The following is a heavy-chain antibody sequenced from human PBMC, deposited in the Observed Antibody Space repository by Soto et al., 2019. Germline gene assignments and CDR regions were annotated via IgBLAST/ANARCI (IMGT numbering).Heavy chain of an antibody. CDR1: GYTLTELS. V-gene: IGHV1-24*01. D-gene: IGHD3-22*01. J-gene: IGHJ4*02. Sequence: ASVKVSCTVSGYTLTELSMHWVRQAPGKGLEWMGGFDPEDGETIYAQKFQGRVTMTEDTSTDTAYMELSSLRSEDTAVYYCATDLRKTDYYDSSGPYYFDYWGQGTLVTVSS. CDR2: FDPEDGET. CDR3: ATDLRKTDYYDSSGPYYFDY.